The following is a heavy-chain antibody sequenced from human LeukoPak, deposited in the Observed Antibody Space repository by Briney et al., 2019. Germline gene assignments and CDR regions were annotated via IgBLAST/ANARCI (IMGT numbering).Heavy chain of an antibody. Sequence: PGGSLRLSCAASGFTFSSYSMNWVRQAPGKGREWVSSISSSSSYIYYADSVKGRFTISRDNAKNSLYLQMNSLRAEDTAVYYCARDGGSYSPFDYWGQGTLVTVSS. D-gene: IGHD1-26*01. V-gene: IGHV3-21*01. J-gene: IGHJ4*02. CDR3: ARDGGSYSPFDY. CDR1: GFTFSSYS. CDR2: ISSSSSYI.